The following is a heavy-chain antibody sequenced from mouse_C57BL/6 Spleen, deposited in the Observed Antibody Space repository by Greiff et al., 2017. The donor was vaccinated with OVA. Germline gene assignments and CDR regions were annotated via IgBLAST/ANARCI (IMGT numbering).Heavy chain of an antibody. Sequence: QVQLQQPGAELVRPGSSVKLSCKASGYTFTSYWMHWVKQRPIQGLEWIGNIDPSDSETHYNQKFKDKATLTVDKSSSTAYMQLSSLTSEDSAVYYGLRGNSNYYFDYWGQGTTLTVSS. CDR2: IDPSDSET. CDR3: LRGNSNYYFDY. CDR1: GYTFTSYW. D-gene: IGHD2-5*01. J-gene: IGHJ2*01. V-gene: IGHV1-52*01.